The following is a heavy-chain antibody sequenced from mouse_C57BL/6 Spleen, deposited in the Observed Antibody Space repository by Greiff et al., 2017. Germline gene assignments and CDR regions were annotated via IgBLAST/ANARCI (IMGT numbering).Heavy chain of an antibody. CDR3: TSYYYGSSYEDYYAMDY. CDR2: IDPEDGDT. D-gene: IGHD1-1*01. V-gene: IGHV14-1*01. J-gene: IGHJ4*01. CDR1: GFNIKDYY. Sequence: VQLKESGAELVRPGASVKLSCTASGFNIKDYYMHWVKQRPEQGLEWIGRIDPEDGDTEYAPKFQGKATMTADTSSNTAYLQLSSLTSEDTAVYYCTSYYYGSSYEDYYAMDYWGQGTSVTVSS.